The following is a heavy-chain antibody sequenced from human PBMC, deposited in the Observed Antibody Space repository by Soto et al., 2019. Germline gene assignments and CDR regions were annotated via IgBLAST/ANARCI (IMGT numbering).Heavy chain of an antibody. CDR3: ARACINMVRGVIGGMDV. V-gene: IGHV1-46*01. CDR1: GYTFTSYY. Sequence: ASVKVSCKASGYTFTSYYMHWVRQAPGQGLEWMGIINPSGGSTSYAQKFQGRVTMTRDTSTSTVYMELSSLRSEDTAVYYCARACINMVRGVIGGMDVWGQGTTVTVSS. CDR2: INPSGGST. J-gene: IGHJ6*02. D-gene: IGHD3-10*01.